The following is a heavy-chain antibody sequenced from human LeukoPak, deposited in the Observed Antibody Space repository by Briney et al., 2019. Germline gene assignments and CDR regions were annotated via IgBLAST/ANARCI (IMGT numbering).Heavy chain of an antibody. V-gene: IGHV1-2*02. Sequence: GASVNVSCKASGYTFTSHYIHWVRQAPGQGLEWMGWINPVTGGTKYAQKFQGRVTMTRDTSISTAYMDLSRLSSDDTAVYYCARDKAVVPGLFNYFDPWGQGTLVTVSS. J-gene: IGHJ5*02. D-gene: IGHD2-2*01. CDR3: ARDKAVVPGLFNYFDP. CDR2: INPVTGGT. CDR1: GYTFTSHY.